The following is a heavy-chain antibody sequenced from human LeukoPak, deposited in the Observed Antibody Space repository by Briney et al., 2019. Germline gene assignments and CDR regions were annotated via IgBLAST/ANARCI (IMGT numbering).Heavy chain of an antibody. Sequence: SQTLSLTCTVSGGSISSGDYYWSWIRQPPGKGLEWIGYIYYSGSTYYNPSLKSRVTISVDTSKNQFSLKLSSVTAADTAVYYCARRLGYCSGGSCLTLDYWGQGTLVTVSS. D-gene: IGHD2-15*01. CDR3: ARRLGYCSGGSCLTLDY. CDR2: IYYSGST. CDR1: GGSISSGDYY. J-gene: IGHJ4*02. V-gene: IGHV4-30-4*01.